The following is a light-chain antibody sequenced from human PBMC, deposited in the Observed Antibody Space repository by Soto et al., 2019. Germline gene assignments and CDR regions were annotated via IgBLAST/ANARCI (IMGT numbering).Light chain of an antibody. CDR3: QQSYIGPRT. V-gene: IGKV1-17*03. CDR1: QGIANY. J-gene: IGKJ2*01. CDR2: GAS. Sequence: DIQMTQSPSAMSASVGDRVTITCRASQGIANYLAWFQQKPGKVPKRLIYGASNLQSGVPSRFSGSGSGTEFTFTISSLQPEDFGTYYCQQSYIGPRTFGPGTTVEIK.